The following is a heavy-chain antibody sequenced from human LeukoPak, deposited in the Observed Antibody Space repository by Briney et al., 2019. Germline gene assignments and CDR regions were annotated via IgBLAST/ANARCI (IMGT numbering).Heavy chain of an antibody. J-gene: IGHJ4*02. CDR2: IWYDGSNK. CDR3: ARDPGDPYYFDY. V-gene: IGHV3-33*01. D-gene: IGHD7-27*01. Sequence: GGSLRLSCVASGFTFRNYGMHWVRQAPGKGLEWVAVIWYDGSNKYYADSVKGRFTISGDNSMNTLYLQMNSLRAEDTALYYCARDPGDPYYFDYWGQGTLVTVSS. CDR1: GFTFRNYG.